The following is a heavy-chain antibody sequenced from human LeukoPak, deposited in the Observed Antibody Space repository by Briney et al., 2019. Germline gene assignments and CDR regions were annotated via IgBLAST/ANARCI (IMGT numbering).Heavy chain of an antibody. D-gene: IGHD3-10*01. CDR1: GGTFSSYA. Sequence: ASVKVSCKASGGTFSSYAISWVRQAPGQGLEWMGGIIPIFGTANYAQKFQGRATITAAETTRTAYSERSSTRSEATAVYYCARDQPSERFGEFNWFDPWGQGTLVTVSS. J-gene: IGHJ5*02. CDR2: IIPIFGTA. V-gene: IGHV1-69*13. CDR3: ARDQPSERFGEFNWFDP.